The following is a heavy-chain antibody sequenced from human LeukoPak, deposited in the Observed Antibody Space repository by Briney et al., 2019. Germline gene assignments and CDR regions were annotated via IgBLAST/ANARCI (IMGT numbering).Heavy chain of an antibody. J-gene: IGHJ4*02. V-gene: IGHV3-53*01. CDR2: IYSGGSA. Sequence: PGGSLRLSCAASGFTVSSNYMSWVRQAPGKGLEWVSVIYSGGSANYADSVKGRLTISRDNSKNTLYLQMNSLRAEATAVYYCARGGYYYDPHQDWGQGTLVTVSS. D-gene: IGHD3-22*01. CDR3: ARGGYYYDPHQD. CDR1: GFTVSSNY.